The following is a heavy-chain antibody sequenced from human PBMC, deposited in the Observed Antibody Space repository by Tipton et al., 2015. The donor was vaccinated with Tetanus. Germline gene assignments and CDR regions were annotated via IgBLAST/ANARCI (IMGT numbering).Heavy chain of an antibody. CDR3: ATTQGFCSGDACYPDY. CDR1: GYIFTNHP. V-gene: IGHV1-18*04. D-gene: IGHD2-15*01. CDR2: ISTYIGNT. J-gene: IGHJ4*02. Sequence: QMQLVQSGAEVKKPGASVKVSCKTSGYIFTNHPIAWVRQAPGHGLEWMGWISTYIGNTNYAQNFQGRVTMTTDTSTATAYMELRSLTSDDTAVYYCATTQGFCSGDACYPDYWGQGTLVTVSS.